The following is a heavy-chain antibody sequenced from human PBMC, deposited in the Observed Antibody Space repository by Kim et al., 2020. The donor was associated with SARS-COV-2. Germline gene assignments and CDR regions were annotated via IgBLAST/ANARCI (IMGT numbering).Heavy chain of an antibody. CDR3: AKAGSGRYYYYGMDV. V-gene: IGHV3-9*01. Sequence: DSVKGRFTISRDNAKNSLYLQMNSLRAEDTALYYCAKAGSGRYYYYGMDVWGQGTTVTVSS. D-gene: IGHD1-26*01. J-gene: IGHJ6*02.